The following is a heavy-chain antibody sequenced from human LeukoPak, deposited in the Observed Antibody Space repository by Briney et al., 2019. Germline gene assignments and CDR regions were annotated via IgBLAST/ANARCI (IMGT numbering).Heavy chain of an antibody. CDR3: AKEPSYYDSRTHAFDI. J-gene: IGHJ3*02. CDR1: GFTFSDYA. D-gene: IGHD3-22*01. Sequence: GGSLRLSCAVSGFTFSDYAMSWVRQAPGKGLEWVSGISGSGAYSYYADSVKGRFTISRDNSKNTLYLQMNSLRAEDTAVYYCAKEPSYYDSRTHAFDIWGQGTMVTVSS. CDR2: ISGSGAYS. V-gene: IGHV3-23*01.